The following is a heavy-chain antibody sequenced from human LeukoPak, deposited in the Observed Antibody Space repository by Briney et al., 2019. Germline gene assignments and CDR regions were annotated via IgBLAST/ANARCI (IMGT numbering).Heavy chain of an antibody. V-gene: IGHV1-2*02. CDR2: INPNSGGT. CDR1: GYTFTGYY. D-gene: IGHD3-10*01. Sequence: EASVKVSCKASGYTFTGYYMHWVRQAPGQGLEWMGWINPNSGGTNYAQKFQGRVTMTRDTSISTAYMELSRLRSDDTAVCYCARDRVVLLWFGELLPYYYFDYWGQGTLVTVSS. J-gene: IGHJ4*02. CDR3: ARDRVVLLWFGELLPYYYFDY.